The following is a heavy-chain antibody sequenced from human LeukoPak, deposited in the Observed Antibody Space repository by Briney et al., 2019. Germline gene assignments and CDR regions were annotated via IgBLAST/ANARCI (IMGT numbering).Heavy chain of an antibody. CDR1: GFSLSTSGMR. Sequence: KESGPALVEPTQTLTLTCTFSGFSLSTSGMRVSWIRQPPGKALEWLARIDWDDDKFYSTSLKARLTISKDTSKNQVVLTMTNMDPVDTATYYCARNVATMRGWDAFDIWGQGTMVTVSS. J-gene: IGHJ3*02. CDR2: IDWDDDK. D-gene: IGHD5-12*01. V-gene: IGHV2-70*04. CDR3: ARNVATMRGWDAFDI.